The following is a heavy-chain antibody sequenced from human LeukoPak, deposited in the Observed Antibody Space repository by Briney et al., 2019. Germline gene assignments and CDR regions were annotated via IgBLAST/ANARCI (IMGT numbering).Heavy chain of an antibody. CDR1: GYTFTGYY. V-gene: IGHV1-2*02. J-gene: IGHJ4*02. D-gene: IGHD1-26*01. Sequence: ASVKVSCKASGYTFTGYYMHWVRQAPGQGLEWMGWINPNSGGTNYAQKFQGRVTMTRDTSISTAYMELSRLRSDDTAVYYFARGFLGATTSYDYWGQGTLVTVSS. CDR2: INPNSGGT. CDR3: ARGFLGATTSYDY.